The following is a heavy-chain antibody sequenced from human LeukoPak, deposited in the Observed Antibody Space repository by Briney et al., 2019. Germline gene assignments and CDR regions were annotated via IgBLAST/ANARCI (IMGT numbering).Heavy chain of an antibody. CDR1: GFTFSSYA. V-gene: IGHV3-30*04. Sequence: PGGSLRLSCVASGFTFSSYAMHWVRQAPGKGLEWVAVISYDGSNKYYADSVKGRFTISRDNSKNTLYLQMNSLRAEDTAVYYCARGEQLAQTYYFDYWGQGTLVVVSS. CDR3: ARGEQLAQTYYFDY. CDR2: ISYDGSNK. D-gene: IGHD6-13*01. J-gene: IGHJ4*02.